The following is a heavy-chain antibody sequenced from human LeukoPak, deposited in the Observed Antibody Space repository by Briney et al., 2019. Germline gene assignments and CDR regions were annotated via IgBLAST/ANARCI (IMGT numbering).Heavy chain of an antibody. D-gene: IGHD3-22*01. CDR1: GFTFSYYY. V-gene: IGHV3-11*01. J-gene: IGHJ4*02. CDR2: ISSSGSTI. CDR3: AREKDSSGYYAFDY. Sequence: GSLRLSCAASGFTFSYYYMSWIRQAPGKGLEWGSYISSSGSTIYYADSVKGRFTISRDNAKNSLYLQMNSLRAEDTAVYYCAREKDSSGYYAFDYWGQGTLVTVSS.